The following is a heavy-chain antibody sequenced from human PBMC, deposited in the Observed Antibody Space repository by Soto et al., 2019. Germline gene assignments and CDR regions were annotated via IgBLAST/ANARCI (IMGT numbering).Heavy chain of an antibody. Sequence: ASVKVSCKASGYTFTDYDINWVRQATGQGLEWMGWMNPNSANTGYAQKFQGRVTMTRDTSISTAYMELSSLRSDDTAVYYCARDLLSGYCSGGSCFNWFDPWGQGTLVTVSS. D-gene: IGHD2-15*01. CDR3: ARDLLSGYCSGGSCFNWFDP. CDR2: MNPNSANT. J-gene: IGHJ5*02. CDR1: GYTFTDYD. V-gene: IGHV1-8*01.